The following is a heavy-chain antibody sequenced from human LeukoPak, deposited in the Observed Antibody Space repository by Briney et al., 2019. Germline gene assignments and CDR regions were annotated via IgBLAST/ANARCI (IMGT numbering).Heavy chain of an antibody. J-gene: IGHJ4*02. CDR1: GFTFSSYA. V-gene: IGHV3-23*01. CDR3: AKQSYYNTGGFDY. Sequence: PGGSLRLSCAASGFTFSSYAMSWVRQAPGKGLEWVSTIYVSGGSTNYADSMKGRFTISRDDSKNTLYLQMNSLRAEDTAVYYCAKQSYYNTGGFDYWGQGTLVTVSS. D-gene: IGHD1-26*01. CDR2: IYVSGGST.